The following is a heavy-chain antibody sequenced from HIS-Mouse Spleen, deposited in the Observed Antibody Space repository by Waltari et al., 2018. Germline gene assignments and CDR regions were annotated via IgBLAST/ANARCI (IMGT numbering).Heavy chain of an antibody. Sequence: QVQLVQSGAEVKKPGASVKVSCKASGYTFTTSGSTRMRPPPGQGLEWTGWISAYNGNTNYAQKLQGRVTMTTDTSTSTAYMELRSLRSDDTAVYYCARGSGTIAARPRWSWFDPWGQGTLVTVSS. J-gene: IGHJ5*02. V-gene: IGHV1-18*01. CDR1: GYTFTTSG. D-gene: IGHD6-6*01. CDR2: ISAYNGNT. CDR3: ARGSGTIAARPRWSWFDP.